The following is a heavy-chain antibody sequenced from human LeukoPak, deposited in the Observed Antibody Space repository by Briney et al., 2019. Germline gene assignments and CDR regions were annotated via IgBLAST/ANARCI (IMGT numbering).Heavy chain of an antibody. CDR3: ARATVIYGSGSYHIGWFDP. V-gene: IGHV4-61*05. CDR1: GGPISSSSYY. D-gene: IGHD3-10*01. CDR2: IYYSGST. Sequence: SETLSLTCTVSGGPISSSSYYWGWIRQPPGKGLEWIGYIYYSGSTNYNPSLKSRVTISVDTSKNQFSLKLSSVTAADTAVYYCARATVIYGSGSYHIGWFDPWGQGTLVTVSS. J-gene: IGHJ5*02.